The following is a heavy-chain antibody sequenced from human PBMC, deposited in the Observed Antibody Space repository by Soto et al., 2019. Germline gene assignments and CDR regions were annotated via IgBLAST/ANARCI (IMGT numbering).Heavy chain of an antibody. CDR3: ARERTRGCDP. V-gene: IGHV1-8*01. CDR1: GYTFASYD. Sequence: QVQLVQSGAEVKMPGASVKVSCKATGYTFASYDINWVRQATGEGLEWMGWMNPNSGNTAYAQNFLGRVTMTRNTSISTDYMELSSLRSEDTAVYYCARERTRGCDPWGQGTLVTVSS. CDR2: MNPNSGNT. J-gene: IGHJ5*02.